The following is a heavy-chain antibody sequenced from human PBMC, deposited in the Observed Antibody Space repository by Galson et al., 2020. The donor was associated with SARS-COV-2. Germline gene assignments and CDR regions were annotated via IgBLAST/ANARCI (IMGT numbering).Heavy chain of an antibody. CDR3: ARGAYDPLAGHYRDFGMDV. V-gene: IGHV4-39*01. CDR2: IHYSGSP. Sequence: SQTLSLTCTVPGGSVRSSGKYWVWIRQSPGKGLEYIGSIHYSGSPYYNPSLKSRVTTSVDTSKNQVSLKLSSVTAADTAVYYCARGAYDPLAGHYRDFGMDVWGQGTTVTVSS. J-gene: IGHJ6*02. CDR1: GGSVRSSGKY. D-gene: IGHD3-9*01.